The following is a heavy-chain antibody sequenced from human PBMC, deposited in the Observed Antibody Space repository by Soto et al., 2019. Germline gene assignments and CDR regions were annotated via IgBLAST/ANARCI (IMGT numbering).Heavy chain of an antibody. CDR2: ISNSGSTI. J-gene: IGHJ5*02. Sequence: QVQLVEAGGGLVKPGGSLRLSCAASEFTFSDYYMTWIRQAPGKGLEWVSYISNSGSTIYYADSVMGRFTISRDNAKNSLYLQMNSLRAEDTAVYYCARGLAYGDYGWLDPWGQGTLVTVSP. CDR3: ARGLAYGDYGWLDP. D-gene: IGHD4-17*01. CDR1: EFTFSDYY. V-gene: IGHV3-11*01.